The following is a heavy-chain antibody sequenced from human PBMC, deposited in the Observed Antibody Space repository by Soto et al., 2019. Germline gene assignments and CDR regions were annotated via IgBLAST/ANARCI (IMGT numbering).Heavy chain of an antibody. CDR1: GFTFSSYR. CDR3: ARTSYDSSGYYEY. Sequence: GGSLRLSCAASGFTFSSYRMHWVRQAPGKGLEWVAIISYDGSDKYYADSVKGRFTVSRDNSKNTLYLQMNSLRADDTAVYYCARTSYDSSGYYEYWGQGTPVTVPQ. J-gene: IGHJ4*02. CDR2: ISYDGSDK. V-gene: IGHV3-30-3*01. D-gene: IGHD3-22*01.